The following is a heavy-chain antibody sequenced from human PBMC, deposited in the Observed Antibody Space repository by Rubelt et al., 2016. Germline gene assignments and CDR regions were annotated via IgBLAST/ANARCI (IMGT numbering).Heavy chain of an antibody. CDR1: GYSFTGDY. CDR2: VNPNTGGT. J-gene: IGHJ5*02. Sequence: QVQLVQSGAEVKKPGSSVKVSCKASGYSFTGDYIHWVRQAPGQGLEWMGWVNPNTGGTDYVEKLQGRVTMTRDKSMSTAYMEWSRLRCDDTAVYYCASGQWVLLKSWGQGTLVTVSS. V-gene: IGHV1-2*02. CDR3: ASGQWVLLKS. D-gene: IGHD1-26*01.